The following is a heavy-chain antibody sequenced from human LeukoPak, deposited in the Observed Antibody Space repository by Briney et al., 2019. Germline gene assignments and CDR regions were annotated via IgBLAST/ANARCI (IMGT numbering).Heavy chain of an antibody. CDR2: IYPGDSDT. CDR3: ARPIAVANDAFDI. Sequence: GESLKISCKGSGYNFTSYWIGWVRQMPGKGLEWMGIIYPGDSDTRYSPSFQGQVTISADKSISTAYLQWSSLKASDTAMYYCARPIAVANDAFDIWGQGTMVTVSS. D-gene: IGHD6-19*01. V-gene: IGHV5-51*01. J-gene: IGHJ3*02. CDR1: GYNFTSYW.